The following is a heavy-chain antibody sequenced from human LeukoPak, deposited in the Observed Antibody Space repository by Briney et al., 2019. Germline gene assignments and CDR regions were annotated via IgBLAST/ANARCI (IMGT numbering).Heavy chain of an antibody. V-gene: IGHV1-69*05. J-gene: IGHJ6*03. CDR3: ARAMISGYSYYYYYYMDV. CDR1: GGTFSSYA. CDR2: IIPIFGTA. D-gene: IGHD3-22*01. Sequence: ASVKVSCKASGGTFSSYAISWVRQAPGQGLEWMGGIIPIFGTANYAQKFQGRVTITTDESTSTAYMELSSLRSEDTAVYYCARAMISGYSYYYYYYMDVWGKGTTVTVSS.